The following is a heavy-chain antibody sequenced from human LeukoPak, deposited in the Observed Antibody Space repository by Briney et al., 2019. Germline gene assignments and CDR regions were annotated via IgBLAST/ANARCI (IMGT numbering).Heavy chain of an antibody. J-gene: IGHJ4*02. V-gene: IGHV1-2*02. CDR1: GYIFTGYY. CDR2: INPNSGGT. D-gene: IGHD3-10*01. Sequence: ASVKVSCKASGYIFTGYYMHWVRQAPGQGLEWMGWINPNSGGTNYAQKFQGRVTMTRDTSISTAYMELSRLRSDDTAVYYCARDNDGSGSLDYWGQGTLVTVSS. CDR3: ARDNDGSGSLDY.